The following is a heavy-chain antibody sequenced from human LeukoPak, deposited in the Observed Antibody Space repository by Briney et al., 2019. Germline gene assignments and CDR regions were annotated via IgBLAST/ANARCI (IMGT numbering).Heavy chain of an antibody. CDR2: VYYSGSS. CDR3: ARASSGWSHMDV. V-gene: IGHV4-61*01. D-gene: IGHD6-19*01. J-gene: IGHJ6*03. Sequence: PSETLSLTCTVSGGSISTISYYWSWIRQPPGKGLEWIGHVYYSGSSNYNPSLKSRVTISVDTSKNQFSLKLSSVTAADTAVYYCARASSGWSHMDVWGKGTTVTISS. CDR1: GGSISTISYY.